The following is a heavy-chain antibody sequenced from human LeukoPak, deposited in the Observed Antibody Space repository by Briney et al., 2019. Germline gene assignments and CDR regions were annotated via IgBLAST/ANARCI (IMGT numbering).Heavy chain of an antibody. V-gene: IGHV4-4*07. CDR2: IYTSGST. Sequence: SETLSLTCTVSGGSISSYYWSWIRQPAGKGLEWIGRIYTSGSTNYNPSLKSRVTMSVDTSKNQFSLKLSSVTAADTAVYYCARVDCSGGSCSFDYWGQGTLVTVSS. J-gene: IGHJ4*02. D-gene: IGHD2-15*01. CDR1: GGSISSYY. CDR3: ARVDCSGGSCSFDY.